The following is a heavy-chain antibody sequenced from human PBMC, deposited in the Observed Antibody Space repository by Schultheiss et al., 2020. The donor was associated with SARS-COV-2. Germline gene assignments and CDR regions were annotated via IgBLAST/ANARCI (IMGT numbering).Heavy chain of an antibody. Sequence: ASVKVSCKASGYTFIGYYMHWVRQAPGQGLEWMGWINPNNGDTNYAQKFQGWVTMTRDTSISTAYMYLGRLRSDDTAVYYCARDDGGGYYTNFDYWGQGTLVTVSS. D-gene: IGHD3-22*01. J-gene: IGHJ4*02. CDR3: ARDDGGGYYTNFDY. CDR2: INPNNGDT. V-gene: IGHV1-2*04. CDR1: GYTFIGYY.